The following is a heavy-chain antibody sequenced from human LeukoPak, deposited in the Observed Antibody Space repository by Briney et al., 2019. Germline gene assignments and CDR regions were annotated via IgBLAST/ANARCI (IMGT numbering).Heavy chain of an antibody. CDR3: ARDRLYSYSTRWEIDY. J-gene: IGHJ4*02. CDR2: ISTYNGGT. Sequence: GASVKVSCKASGYTFTSFGISWVRQAPGQGLEWMGWISTYNGGTNYAQKIQGRVTMTTDTSTSTAYMELRSLRSDDTAVYYCARDRLYSYSTRWEIDYWGQGTLVTVSS. V-gene: IGHV1-18*01. CDR1: GYTFTSFG. D-gene: IGHD6-13*01.